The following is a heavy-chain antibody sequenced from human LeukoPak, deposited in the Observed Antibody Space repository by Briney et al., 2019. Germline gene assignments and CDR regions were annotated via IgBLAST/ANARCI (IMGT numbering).Heavy chain of an antibody. Sequence: PSETLSLTCTVSGGSISSGGYYWSWIRQHPGKGLEWIGYIYYSGSTYYNPSLKSRVTISVDTSKNQFSLKLSSVTAADTAVHYCATFLGYCSSASCREGYMDVWGKGTTVTVSS. CDR1: GGSISSGGYY. CDR2: IYYSGST. D-gene: IGHD2-2*01. J-gene: IGHJ6*03. CDR3: ATFLGYCSSASCREGYMDV. V-gene: IGHV4-31*03.